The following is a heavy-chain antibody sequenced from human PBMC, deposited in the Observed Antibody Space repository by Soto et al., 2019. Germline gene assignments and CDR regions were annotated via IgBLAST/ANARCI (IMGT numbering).Heavy chain of an antibody. CDR3: VRDHSSGYLDY. CDR2: IYYSGST. V-gene: IGHV4-61*01. J-gene: IGHJ4*02. D-gene: IGHD3-22*01. Sequence: SETLSLTCTVSGGSISNGSYYWSWIRQPPGKGLEWIGYIYYSGSTNYNPSLKSRVTISVDTSKNQFSLKLTSVAAADTAVYYCVRDHSSGYLDYWGQGTLVTVSS. CDR1: GGSISNGSYY.